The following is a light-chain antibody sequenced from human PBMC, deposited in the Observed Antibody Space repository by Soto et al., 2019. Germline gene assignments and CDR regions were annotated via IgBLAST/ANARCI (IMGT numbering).Light chain of an antibody. CDR3: SLYTTSRSTYVV. V-gene: IGLV2-18*01. J-gene: IGLJ2*01. CDR2: EVS. CDR1: SSDVGSYNR. Sequence: QSALTQPPSVSGSPGQSVTISCTGTSSDVGSYNRVSWYQQPPGTAPKLMIYEVSNRPSGVPDRFSGSKSGNTASLTISGLPAEDEADYYCSLYTTSRSTYVVFGGGTPLTVL.